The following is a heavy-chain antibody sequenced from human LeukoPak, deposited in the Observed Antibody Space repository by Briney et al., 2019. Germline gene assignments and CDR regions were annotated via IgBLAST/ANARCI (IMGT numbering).Heavy chain of an antibody. CDR1: GFTFSSYW. CDR2: INSDGSST. J-gene: IGHJ4*02. CDR3: ASQRWLQSSFDY. Sequence: GGSLRLSCVASGFTFSSYWMHWVRQAPGKGLVWVSRINSDGSSTSYADSVKGRFTISRDNAKNTLYLQMNSLRAEDTAVYYCASQRWLQSSFDYWGQGTLVTVSS. V-gene: IGHV3-74*01. D-gene: IGHD5-24*01.